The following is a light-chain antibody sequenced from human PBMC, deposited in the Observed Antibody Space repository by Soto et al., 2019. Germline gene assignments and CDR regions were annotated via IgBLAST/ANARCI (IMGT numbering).Light chain of an antibody. CDR1: QSVSSN. J-gene: IGKJ4*01. V-gene: IGKV3-15*01. CDR3: QQYNNWPVIT. CDR2: CAS. Sequence: EIVMTQSPATLSVSPGERATLSCRASQSVSSNLAWYQQKPGQAPRLLIYCASTRATGIPARFSGSGSGTEFTLTISSLQSEDFAVYYCQQYNNWPVITFGGGTKVEIK.